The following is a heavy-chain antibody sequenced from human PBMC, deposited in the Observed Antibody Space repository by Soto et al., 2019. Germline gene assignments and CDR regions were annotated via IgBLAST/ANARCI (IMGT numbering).Heavy chain of an antibody. V-gene: IGHV4-61*01. CDR2: IYYSGST. J-gene: IGHJ3*02. Sequence: SETLSLTCTVSGGSVSSGSYYWSWIRQPPGKGLEWIGYIYYSGSTTYNPSLKSRVTISVDTSKNQFSLKLSSVTAADTAVYYCARYGRGDTAMVTAFDIWGQGTMVTVSS. D-gene: IGHD5-18*01. CDR1: GGSVSSGSYY. CDR3: ARYGRGDTAMVTAFDI.